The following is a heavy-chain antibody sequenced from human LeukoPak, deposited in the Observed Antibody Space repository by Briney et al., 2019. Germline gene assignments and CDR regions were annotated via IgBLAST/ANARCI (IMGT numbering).Heavy chain of an antibody. CDR2: ISAYNGNT. D-gene: IGHD1-7*01. Sequence: VASVKVSCKASGYTFTSYGISWVRQAPGQGLEWMGWISAYNGNTNYAQKLQGRVTMTTDTSTSTAYMELRSLRSDDTAVYYCARAPLPITGTTGYMDAWGKGTTVTVSS. V-gene: IGHV1-18*01. CDR1: GYTFTSYG. CDR3: ARAPLPITGTTGYMDA. J-gene: IGHJ6*03.